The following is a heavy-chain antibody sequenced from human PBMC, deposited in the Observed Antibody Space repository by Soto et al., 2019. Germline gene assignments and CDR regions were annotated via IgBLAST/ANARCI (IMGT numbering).Heavy chain of an antibody. CDR3: AKGSIEYRASVDN. CDR1: GFSFSSYA. Sequence: VQLLESGGGLVQPGGSLRLSCAASGFSFSSYAMVWVRQAPGKGLEWVSVISARGGSSYFQDSVKGRFTTSRDNSKNVLSLEMNSLRAEDTATYFCAKGSIEYRASVDNWGQGTLVLVSS. D-gene: IGHD3-16*02. J-gene: IGHJ4*02. CDR2: ISARGGSS. V-gene: IGHV3-23*01.